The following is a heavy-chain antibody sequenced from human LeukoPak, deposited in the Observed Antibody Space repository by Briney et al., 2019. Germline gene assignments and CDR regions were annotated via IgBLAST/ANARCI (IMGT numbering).Heavy chain of an antibody. CDR3: ARHVSGWYNF. Sequence: SETLSLTCTVSGGSITRSGYYWAWIRQPPGKGLEWIASIYYSGSTYYNPSLRSRVTISADTSKNQFSLKVSSLTAADTAMYYCARHVSGWYNFWGQGTLVTVSS. J-gene: IGHJ4*02. CDR1: GGSITRSGYY. V-gene: IGHV4-39*01. D-gene: IGHD6-19*01. CDR2: IYYSGST.